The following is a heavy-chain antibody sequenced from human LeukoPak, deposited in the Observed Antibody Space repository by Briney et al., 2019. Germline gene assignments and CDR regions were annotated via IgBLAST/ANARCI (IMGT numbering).Heavy chain of an antibody. CDR1: GFTFSDYW. V-gene: IGHV3-74*01. J-gene: IGHJ6*02. CDR3: ARVSSGWAGYMDV. CDR2: INNDGSRI. D-gene: IGHD6-19*01. Sequence: GGSLRLSCAASGFTFSDYWMHWVRQAPGKGLVWVSRINNDGSRITYADSVKGRFTISRDNAKNTLYLQMNSLRAEDTAVYFCARVSSGWAGYMDVWGQGTTVTVSS.